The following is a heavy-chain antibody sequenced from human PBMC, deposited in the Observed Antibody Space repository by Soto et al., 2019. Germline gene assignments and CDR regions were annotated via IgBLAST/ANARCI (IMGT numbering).Heavy chain of an antibody. CDR2: IIPMFGKA. Sequence: SVKVSCKASGGTFNNYAINWVRQAPGQGLEWMGGIIPMFGKANYAQKFQGRVTITADESTSTAHMELISLRSEDTALYYCARGGTYYDSSGYPKNNWLDPWGQGTLVTVSS. CDR3: ARGGTYYDSSGYPKNNWLDP. CDR1: GGTFNNYA. J-gene: IGHJ5*02. D-gene: IGHD3-22*01. V-gene: IGHV1-69*13.